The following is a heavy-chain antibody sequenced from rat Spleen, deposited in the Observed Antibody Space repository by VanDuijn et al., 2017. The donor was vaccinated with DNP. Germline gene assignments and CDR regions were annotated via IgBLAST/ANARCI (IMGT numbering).Heavy chain of an antibody. CDR1: GFSLTSYG. D-gene: IGHD5-1*01. CDR3: TRSITGNHYWFFDF. CDR2: IWSGGGT. V-gene: IGHV2-15*01. Sequence: QVQLKESGPGLVQPSQTLSLTCTVSGFSLTSYGVSWVRQSPGTGLEWVGVIWSGGGTAYNSVLKSRLNITRDTSRGQVFLRMSSLETEDTAVYFCTRSITGNHYWFFDFWGPGTMVTVSS. J-gene: IGHJ1*01.